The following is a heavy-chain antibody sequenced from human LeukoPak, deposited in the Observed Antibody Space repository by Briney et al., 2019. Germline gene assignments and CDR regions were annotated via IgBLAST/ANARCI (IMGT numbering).Heavy chain of an antibody. CDR2: ISSSSSTI. D-gene: IGHD3-10*01. V-gene: IGHV3-48*01. CDR1: GFTFSSYA. J-gene: IGHJ4*02. CDR3: ARYRSGYYFDY. Sequence: PGGSLRLSCAASGFTFSSYAMSWVRQAPGKGLEWVSYISSSSSTIYYADSVKGRFTISRDNAKNSLYLQMNSLRAEDTAVYYCARYRSGYYFDYWGQGTLVTVSS.